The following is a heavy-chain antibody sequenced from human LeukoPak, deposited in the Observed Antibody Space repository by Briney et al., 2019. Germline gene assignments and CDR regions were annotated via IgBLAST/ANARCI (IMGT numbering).Heavy chain of an antibody. V-gene: IGHV3-23*01. CDR1: GFTFNNYA. CDR3: AKVWSSWYSFYY. CDR2: FSRSDHST. Sequence: RGSLRLSCAASGFTFNNYAMSWVRQAPGKGLEWVSGFSRSDHSTYYADSVKGRFTISRDNSKNTLYLQMNSLRVEDTAVYYCAKVWSSWYSFYYSGQGTLVTVSS. D-gene: IGHD6-13*01. J-gene: IGHJ4*02.